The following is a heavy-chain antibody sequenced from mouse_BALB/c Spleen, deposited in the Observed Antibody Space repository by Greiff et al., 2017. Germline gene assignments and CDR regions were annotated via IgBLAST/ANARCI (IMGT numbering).Heavy chain of an antibody. D-gene: IGHD4-1*01. J-gene: IGHJ2*01. CDR3: ASKLGRQGYFDY. CDR2: ILPGSGST. CDR1: GYTFSSYW. Sequence: QVQLQQSGAELMKPGASVKISCKATGYTFSSYWIEWVKQRPGHGLEWIGEILPGSGSTNYNEKFKGKATFTADTSSNTAYMQLSSLTSEDSAVYYCASKLGRQGYFDYWGQGTTLTVSS. V-gene: IGHV1-9*01.